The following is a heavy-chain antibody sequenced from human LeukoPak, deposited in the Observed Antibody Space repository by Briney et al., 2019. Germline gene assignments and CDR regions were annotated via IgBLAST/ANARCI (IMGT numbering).Heavy chain of an antibody. CDR2: ISSNGDNT. V-gene: IGHV3-64D*06. D-gene: IGHD2-15*01. CDR1: GFPFNTYA. CDR3: TRDSALLGVAFDL. Sequence: GGSLRLSCSASGFPFNTYAIHWVRQAPGKGLEYVAGISSNGDNTDFADSAKGRFTISRDDSKSTLFLQMNSLRAEDTAVYLCTRDSALLGVAFDLWGQGTVVTVSS. J-gene: IGHJ3*01.